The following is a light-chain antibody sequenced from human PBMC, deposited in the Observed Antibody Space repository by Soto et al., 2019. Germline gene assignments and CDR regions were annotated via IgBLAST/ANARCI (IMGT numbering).Light chain of an antibody. CDR2: AAS. CDR3: QQSYSILWT. Sequence: DIEMTQSPSSLSDSVGDSVTINCRTSQSIATYLNWYQQKPGKAPKLLIYAASSLQSGVPSRFSGSGSGTEFTLTITSLRPDDFATYYCQQSYSILWTFGQGTKVDIK. V-gene: IGKV1-39*01. CDR1: QSIATY. J-gene: IGKJ1*01.